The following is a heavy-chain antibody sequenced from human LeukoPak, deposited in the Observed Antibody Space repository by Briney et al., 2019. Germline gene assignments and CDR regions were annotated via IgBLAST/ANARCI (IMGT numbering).Heavy chain of an antibody. J-gene: IGHJ4*02. D-gene: IGHD2-15*01. V-gene: IGHV3-23*01. CDR2: ISGSGGST. CDR1: GFTFSSYG. CDR3: AKEVVVVVAATRYDY. Sequence: GGSLRLSCAASGFTFSSYGMSWVRQAPGKGLEWVSAISGSGGSTYYADSVKGRFTISRDNSKNTLYLQMNSLRAEDTAVYYCAKEVVVVVAATRYDYWGQGTLVTVSS.